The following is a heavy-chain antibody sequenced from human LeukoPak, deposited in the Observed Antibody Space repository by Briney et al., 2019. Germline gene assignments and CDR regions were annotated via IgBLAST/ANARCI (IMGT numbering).Heavy chain of an antibody. CDR1: GGSVSSGSYY. CDR2: IYYSGST. J-gene: IGHJ5*02. Sequence: SETLSLTCTVSGGSVSSGSYYWSWIRQPPGKGLEWIGYIYYSGSTNYNPSLKSRVTISVDTSKNQFSLKLSSVTAADTAVYYCARGRSRYYDSSGYQTASYNWFDPGAREPWSPSPQ. V-gene: IGHV4-61*01. D-gene: IGHD3-22*01. CDR3: ARGRSRYYDSSGYQTASYNWFDP.